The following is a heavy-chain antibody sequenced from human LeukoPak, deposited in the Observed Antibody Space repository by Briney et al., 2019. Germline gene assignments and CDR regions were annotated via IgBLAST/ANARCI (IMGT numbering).Heavy chain of an antibody. D-gene: IGHD5-12*01. Sequence: SETLSLTCTVSNGSISNYYWSWIRQPPGKGLEWIGYIYYSGSTNYNPSLKSRVTISVDTSKNQFSLKLSSVTAADTAVYYCERSVDDYYFDFWGQGTLVTVSS. CDR2: IYYSGST. CDR3: ERSVDDYYFDF. CDR1: NGSISNYY. V-gene: IGHV4-59*08. J-gene: IGHJ4*02.